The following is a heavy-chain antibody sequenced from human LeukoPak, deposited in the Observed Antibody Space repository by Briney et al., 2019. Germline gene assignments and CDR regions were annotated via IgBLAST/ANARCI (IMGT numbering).Heavy chain of an antibody. D-gene: IGHD6-13*01. CDR1: GYRFPYYW. CDR3: ARSPAAAGNFDY. V-gene: IGHV5-51*01. CDR2: IYPGDSDT. J-gene: IGHJ4*02. Sequence: GESLKISCKGSGYRFPYYWIGWVRPMPGKGLEWMGIIYPGDSDTRYSPSFQGQVTISADKSISTAYLQWSSLKASDTAMYYCARSPAAAGNFDYWGQGTLVTVSS.